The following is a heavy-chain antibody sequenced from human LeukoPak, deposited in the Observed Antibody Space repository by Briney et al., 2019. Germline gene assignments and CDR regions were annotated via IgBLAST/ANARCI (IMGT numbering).Heavy chain of an antibody. CDR1: GGTFSSYA. D-gene: IGHD2-21*02. Sequence: ASVKVSCKASGGTFSSYAISWVRQAPGQGLEWMGGIIPIFGTANYAQKFQGRVTITADKSTSTAYMELSSLRSEDTDVYYCARDNCGGDCYPDYWGQGTLVTVSS. V-gene: IGHV1-69*06. CDR3: ARDNCGGDCYPDY. J-gene: IGHJ4*02. CDR2: IIPIFGTA.